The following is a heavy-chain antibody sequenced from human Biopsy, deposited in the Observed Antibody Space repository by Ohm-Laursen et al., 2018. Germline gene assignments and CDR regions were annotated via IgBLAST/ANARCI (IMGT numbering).Heavy chain of an antibody. J-gene: IGHJ3*01. CDR3: ARDIMNRIAGLVARSDVFDV. Sequence: ASVKVSCKGSGYAVTDYFLHWLRQAPGQGPEWMGWISPNSGGTNYAQKFQGRVTMTTDTSTSTVCLELRRLISDDTAVYYCARDIMNRIAGLVARSDVFDVWGQGTLVTVSS. CDR1: GYAVTDYF. V-gene: IGHV1-2*02. CDR2: ISPNSGGT. D-gene: IGHD3-16*01.